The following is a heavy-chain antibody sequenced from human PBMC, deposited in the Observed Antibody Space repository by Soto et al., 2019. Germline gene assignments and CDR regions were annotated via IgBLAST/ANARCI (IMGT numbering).Heavy chain of an antibody. D-gene: IGHD5-12*01. CDR2: ISFDGSEK. CDR1: GFRFSGFA. J-gene: IGHJ4*02. Sequence: QVQLVESGGGVVQPGASLRLSYAASGFRFSGFAMHWVRQAPGKGLEWVAVISFDGSEKFYVDSVKGRFSISRDDFHSTVFLQMDSLRPEDTGVYYCARDLGGYVHLWDKSNYWGQGTLVNVSS. CDR3: ARDLGGYVHLWDKSNY. V-gene: IGHV3-30*04.